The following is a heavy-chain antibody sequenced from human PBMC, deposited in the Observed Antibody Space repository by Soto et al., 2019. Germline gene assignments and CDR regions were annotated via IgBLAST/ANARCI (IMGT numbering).Heavy chain of an antibody. V-gene: IGHV1-8*01. CDR3: ARVGLAAHTSSYYVSFRDL. D-gene: IGHD1-26*01. CDR2: MNPNSGNT. J-gene: IGHJ6*03. CDR1: SSV. Sequence: SSVVAWALQEKKKGREWRGWMNPNSGNTGYAQKFQGRVTMTRNTSISTAYMELGSLRSEDTAVYYCARVGLAAHTSSYYVSFRDLWCKWTAVPVSS.